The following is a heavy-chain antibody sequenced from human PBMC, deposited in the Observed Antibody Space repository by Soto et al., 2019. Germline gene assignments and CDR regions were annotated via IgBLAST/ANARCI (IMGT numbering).Heavy chain of an antibody. CDR3: VRASMPKAHFDS. J-gene: IGHJ4*02. D-gene: IGHD2-2*01. CDR2: MHTSGST. Sequence: PSETLSLTCTVSGGSIRGYYWSLIRQSAGMGLEWIGRMHTSGSTNYNPSLKSRVTISVDMSKNQISLKLTSVTAVDTALYYCVRASMPKAHFDSWGQGTLVTVSS. CDR1: GGSIRGYY. V-gene: IGHV4-4*07.